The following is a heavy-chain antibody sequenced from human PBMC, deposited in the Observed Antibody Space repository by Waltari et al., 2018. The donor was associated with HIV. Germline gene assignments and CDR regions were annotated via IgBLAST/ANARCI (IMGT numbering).Heavy chain of an antibody. V-gene: IGHV3-48*02. CDR2: ISRSGNTK. J-gene: IGHJ4*02. Sequence: EVQLVESGGCSVQPGGSLSLSCAARGFIFGGYGVNWVRQAPGEGLEWVSYISRSGNTKYYADSVKGRFTIFRDNAKNSLYLQMNSLRDEDTAVYYCARDPEWLVEGGDYWGQGTLVTVSS. D-gene: IGHD6-19*01. CDR3: ARDPEWLVEGGDY. CDR1: GFIFGGYG.